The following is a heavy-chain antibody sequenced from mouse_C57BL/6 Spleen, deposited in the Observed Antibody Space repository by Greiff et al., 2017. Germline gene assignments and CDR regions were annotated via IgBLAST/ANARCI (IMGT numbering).Heavy chain of an antibody. J-gene: IGHJ2*01. CDR3: AKDYDYDVFYFGY. D-gene: IGHD2-4*01. CDR1: GYSFTGYF. V-gene: IGHV1-20*01. CDR2: INPYNGDT. Sequence: VQLKESGPELVKPGDSVKISCKASGYSFTGYFMNWVMQSHGKSLEWIGRINPYNGDTFYNQKFKGKATLTVDKSSSTAHMELRSLTSEDSAVYYCAKDYDYDVFYFGYWGQGTTLTVSS.